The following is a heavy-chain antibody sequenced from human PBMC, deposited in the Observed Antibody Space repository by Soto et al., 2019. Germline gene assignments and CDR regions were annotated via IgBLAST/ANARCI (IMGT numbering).Heavy chain of an antibody. V-gene: IGHV1-18*04. Sequence: ASVKVSCKASAYTFTSSGISLVREAPGQGLEWIGWNSAYNGNTNYAKKLKGRVTMTTDTSTRTAYMELRSLMSDDATVYYCARGIEELVDFWGQGTLVTVSS. D-gene: IGHD1-26*01. J-gene: IGHJ4*02. CDR3: ARGIEELVDF. CDR2: NSAYNGNT. CDR1: AYTFTSSG.